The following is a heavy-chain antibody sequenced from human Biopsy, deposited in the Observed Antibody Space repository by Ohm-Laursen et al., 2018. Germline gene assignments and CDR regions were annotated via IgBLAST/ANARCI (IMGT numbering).Heavy chain of an antibody. V-gene: IGHV4-31*01. D-gene: IGHD3-10*01. Sequence: TLSLTCAVSGGSISGHYWNWFRQHPEKGLEWIGYISSGGYRKYTPSLQSLINISMDPSRNQFSLRLNSVNTADTAVYYWATTPYVSGSFGWFDPWGQGIVVTVSS. J-gene: IGHJ5*02. CDR1: GGSISGHY. CDR3: ATTPYVSGSFGWFDP. CDR2: ISSGGYR.